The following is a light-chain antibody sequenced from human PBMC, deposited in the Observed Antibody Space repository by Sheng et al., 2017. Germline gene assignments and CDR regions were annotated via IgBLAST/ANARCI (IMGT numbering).Light chain of an antibody. J-gene: IGLJ3*02. V-gene: IGLV1-51*02. CDR2: ETD. CDR3: GTWDSSLSGGV. CDR1: SSDVGGYKY. Sequence: QSALTQPASVSGSPGQSITISCTGTSSDVGGYKYVSWYQQLPGTAPKLLIYETDKRPSGVPDRFSGSKSGTSATLGITGLQTGDEADYYCGTWDSSLSGGVFGGGTKLTVL.